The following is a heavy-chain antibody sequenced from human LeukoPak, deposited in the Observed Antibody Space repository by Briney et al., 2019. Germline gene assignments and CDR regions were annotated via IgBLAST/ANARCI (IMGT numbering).Heavy chain of an antibody. CDR1: GFTFSSYA. CDR3: ARDWSGQHEHYFDY. J-gene: IGHJ4*02. D-gene: IGHD6-13*01. CDR2: ISSSGSTI. V-gene: IGHV3-48*03. Sequence: PGGTLILGCAASGFTFSSYAMNWVRQAPGKGLEWVSYISSSGSTIYYADSVKGRFTISRDNAKNSLYLQMNSLRAEDTAVYYCARDWSGQHEHYFDYWGQGTLVTVSS.